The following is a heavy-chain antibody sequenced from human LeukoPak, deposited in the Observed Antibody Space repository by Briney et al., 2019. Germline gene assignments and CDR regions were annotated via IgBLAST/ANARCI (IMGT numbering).Heavy chain of an antibody. CDR2: INHSGST. V-gene: IGHV4-34*01. CDR1: GGSFSGYY. CDR3: ARGLSAIVH. J-gene: IGHJ4*02. Sequence: SETLSLTCAVYGGSFSGYYWSWIRQPPGKGLEWIGEINHSGSTNYNPSLKSRVTISVDTSKNQFSLKLSSVTAADTAVCYCARGLSAIVHWGQGTLVTVSS. D-gene: IGHD2-21*02.